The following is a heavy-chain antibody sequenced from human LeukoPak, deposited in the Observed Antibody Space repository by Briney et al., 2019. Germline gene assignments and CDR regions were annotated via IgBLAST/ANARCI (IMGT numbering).Heavy chain of an antibody. CDR3: ATRSPALDY. Sequence: GSLPLSCAASGFPFSSYWMSWVRQAPGKGLEWVAVIWNDGSNKYYADSVKGRFTISRDSSKNTVYLQMNSLRAEDTAVYYCATRSPALDYWGQGTLVTVSS. D-gene: IGHD2-2*01. CDR2: IWNDGSNK. J-gene: IGHJ4*02. V-gene: IGHV3-33*08. CDR1: GFPFSSYW.